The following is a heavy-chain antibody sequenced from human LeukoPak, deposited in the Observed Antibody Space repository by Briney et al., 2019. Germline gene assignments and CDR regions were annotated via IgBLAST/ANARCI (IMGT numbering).Heavy chain of an antibody. CDR1: EYSFTSHW. V-gene: IGHV5-51*01. J-gene: IGHJ2*01. D-gene: IGHD2-15*01. CDR2: IYPGDSDT. Sequence: GESLEISCKGSEYSFTSHWIGWVRQIPGKGLEWMGVIYPGDSDTRYSPSFQGQVTISADKSISTAYLQWNSLKASDTAMYYCARNIQRYCSGGSCYSNWYFDLWGRGTLVTVSS. CDR3: ARNIQRYCSGGSCYSNWYFDL.